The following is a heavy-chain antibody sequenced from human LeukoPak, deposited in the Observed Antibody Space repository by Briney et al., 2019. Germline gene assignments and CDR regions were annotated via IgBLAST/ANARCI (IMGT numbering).Heavy chain of an antibody. V-gene: IGHV1-3*01. J-gene: IGHJ4*02. Sequence: GASVKVSCKASGYTFTSYAMHWVRQAPGQRLEWMGWINAGNGNTKYSQKFQGRVTITRDTSASTAYMELSSLRSEDTAVYYCARVERELLSGYYFDYWGQGTLVIVSS. D-gene: IGHD1-26*01. CDR2: INAGNGNT. CDR3: ARVERELLSGYYFDY. CDR1: GYTFTSYA.